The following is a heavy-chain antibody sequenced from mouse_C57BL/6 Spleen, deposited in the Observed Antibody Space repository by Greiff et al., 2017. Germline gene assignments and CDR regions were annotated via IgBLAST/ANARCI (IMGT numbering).Heavy chain of an antibody. Sequence: VKLVESGPGLVAPSQSLSITCTVSGFSLTSYAISWVRQPPGKGLEWLGVIWTGGGTNYNSALKSRLSISKDNSKSQVFLKMNSLQTDDTARYYCARLYSNYGWGMDYWGQGTSVTVSS. J-gene: IGHJ4*01. D-gene: IGHD2-5*01. V-gene: IGHV2-9-1*01. CDR3: ARLYSNYGWGMDY. CDR2: IWTGGGT. CDR1: GFSLTSYA.